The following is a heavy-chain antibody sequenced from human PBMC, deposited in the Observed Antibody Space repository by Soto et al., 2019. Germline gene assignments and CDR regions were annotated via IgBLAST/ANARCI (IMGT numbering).Heavy chain of an antibody. J-gene: IGHJ6*02. V-gene: IGHV4-34*01. CDR2: IYHSGST. CDR3: ARVSGSYYYGMDV. CDR1: GGSFRDYY. Sequence: SETLSLTCAVYGGSFRDYYWSWIRQPPGKGLEWIGEIYHSGSTNYNTSLKSRVTISVDKSKNQFSLKVTSVTAADTAVYYCARVSGSYYYGMDVWGQGTTVTVSS.